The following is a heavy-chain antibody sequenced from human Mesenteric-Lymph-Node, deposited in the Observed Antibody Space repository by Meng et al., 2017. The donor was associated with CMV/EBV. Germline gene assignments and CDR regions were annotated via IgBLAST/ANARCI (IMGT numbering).Heavy chain of an antibody. Sequence: VYCGSISSGRYSSSWIREHPGKCLEWIGYIYYSGSTYCDPSLKHRVTISVDTSKNQFALTLSSVTATDTPVYYCARTSIAAAATGYWGQGTLVTVSS. V-gene: IGHV4-31*02. D-gene: IGHD6-13*01. CDR1: CGSISSGRYS. CDR3: ARTSIAAAATGY. CDR2: IYYSGST. J-gene: IGHJ4*02.